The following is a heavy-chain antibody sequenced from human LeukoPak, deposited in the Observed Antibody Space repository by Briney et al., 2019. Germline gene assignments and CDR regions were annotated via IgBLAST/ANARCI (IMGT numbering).Heavy chain of an antibody. CDR2: ISAYNGNT. J-gene: IGHJ3*02. D-gene: IGHD3-3*01. V-gene: IGHV1-18*01. Sequence: ASVKVSCKASGYTFTSYGISWVRQAPGQGLEWMGWISAYNGNTNYAQKLQGRVTMTTDTSTSTAYMELRSLRSDDTAVYYCARLQPYDFWSGYYLPTLDAFDIWGQGTMVTVSS. CDR1: GYTFTSYG. CDR3: ARLQPYDFWSGYYLPTLDAFDI.